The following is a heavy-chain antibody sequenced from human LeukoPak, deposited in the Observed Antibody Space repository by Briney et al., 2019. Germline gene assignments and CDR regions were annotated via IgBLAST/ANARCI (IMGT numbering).Heavy chain of an antibody. CDR2: ISGSGGST. V-gene: IGHV3-23*01. D-gene: IGHD2-21*02. CDR3: ANSHHVTAIDY. CDR1: GFTFSHYG. J-gene: IGHJ4*02. Sequence: GGTLRLSCAASGFTFSHYGMTWFRQAPGKGLEWVSAISGSGGSTYYAGSVKGRFTISRDNSKNTLYLQMNSLRADDTAVYYCANSHHVTAIDYWXQGTLVTVPS.